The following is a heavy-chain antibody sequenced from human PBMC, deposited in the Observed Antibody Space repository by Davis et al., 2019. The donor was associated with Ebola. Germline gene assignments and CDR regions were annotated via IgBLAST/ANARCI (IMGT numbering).Heavy chain of an antibody. V-gene: IGHV3-20*04. D-gene: IGHD3/OR15-3a*01. CDR1: GFTFDDYA. Sequence: GESLKISCAASGFTFDDYAMHWVRQAPGKGLEWVSGINWNGGSTGYADSVKGRFTISRDNAKNSLYLEMRSLRVEDTASHYCARVNAGTGYSRFDTWGQGTLVTVSS. CDR2: INWNGGST. CDR3: ARVNAGTGYSRFDT. J-gene: IGHJ5*02.